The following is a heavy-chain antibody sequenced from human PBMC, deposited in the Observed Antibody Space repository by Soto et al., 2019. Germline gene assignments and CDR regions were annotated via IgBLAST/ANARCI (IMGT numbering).Heavy chain of an antibody. CDR2: ISGSGGST. D-gene: IGHD5-12*01. CDR1: GFTFSSYS. CDR3: AKDTLATIPHYFDY. V-gene: IGHV3-23*01. Sequence: PGGSLRLSCAASGFTFSSYSMNWVRQAPGKGLEWVSAISGSGGSTYYADSVKGRFTISRDNSKNTLYLQMNSLRAEDTAVYYCAKDTLATIPHYFDYWGQGTLVTVSS. J-gene: IGHJ4*02.